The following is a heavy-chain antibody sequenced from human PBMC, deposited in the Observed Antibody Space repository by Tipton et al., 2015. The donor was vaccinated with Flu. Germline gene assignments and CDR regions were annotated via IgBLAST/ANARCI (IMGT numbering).Heavy chain of an antibody. D-gene: IGHD3-10*02. Sequence: TLSLTCSVSGYSIRSAYYWGWVRRPPGKGLEWFGTIYHSGTTYYNPSLKSRLTISVDTSKNQFSLRLSSVTAADTAVYYCARHTGDSVRGVIDYRGQGTLVTVSS. V-gene: IGHV4-38-2*01. J-gene: IGHJ4*02. CDR3: ARHTGDSVRGVIDY. CDR1: GYSIRSAYY. CDR2: IYHSGTT.